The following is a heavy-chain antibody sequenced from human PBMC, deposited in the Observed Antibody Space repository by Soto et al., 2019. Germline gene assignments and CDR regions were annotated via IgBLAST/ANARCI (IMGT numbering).Heavy chain of an antibody. Sequence: QITLKESGPTLVKPTQTLTLTCTFSAFSLSTGGVGVDWIRQPPGKALEWLALIYWDDDKRYSPSLRSRLTITKDPSKNQVVRTMTNMDPVDTATYYCIQSRCGGDCLQSYASYYYYGMDVWGQGTTVTVSS. CDR3: IQSRCGGDCLQSYASYYYYGMDV. CDR1: AFSLSTGGVG. CDR2: IYWDDDK. V-gene: IGHV2-5*02. J-gene: IGHJ6*02. D-gene: IGHD2-21*02.